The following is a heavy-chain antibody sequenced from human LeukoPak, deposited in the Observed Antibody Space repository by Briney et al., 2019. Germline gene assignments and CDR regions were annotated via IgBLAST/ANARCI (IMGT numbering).Heavy chain of an antibody. CDR2: ISRSGDST. CDR3: RQSIAAAGTVD. CDR1: GFTFSSFA. D-gene: IGHD6-13*01. J-gene: IGHJ4*02. Sequence: GGSLRLSCSASGFTFSSFAMHWVRQAPGKGLEFVSSISRSGDSTYCADSVKGRVTMSRDNSRNTLYLQMSSLRAEDTALYYCRQSIAAAGTVDWGQGTLVTVSS. V-gene: IGHV3-64D*06.